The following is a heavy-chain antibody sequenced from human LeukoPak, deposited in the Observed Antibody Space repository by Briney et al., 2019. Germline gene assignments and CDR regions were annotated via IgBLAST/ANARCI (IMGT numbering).Heavy chain of an antibody. CDR2: ISSSGSTI. D-gene: IGHD1-26*01. Sequence: LSLTCAVSGYSISSGYYWGWIRQPPGKGLGWVSYISSSGSTIYYADSVKGRFTISRDNAKNSLYLQMNSLRAEDTAVYYCARGQGGSYYIDYWGQGTLVTVSS. V-gene: IGHV3-11*04. J-gene: IGHJ4*02. CDR1: GYSISSGYY. CDR3: ARGQGGSYYIDY.